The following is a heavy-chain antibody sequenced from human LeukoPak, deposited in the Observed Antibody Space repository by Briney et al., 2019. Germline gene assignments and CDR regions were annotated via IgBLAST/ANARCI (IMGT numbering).Heavy chain of an antibody. CDR2: ITGSGGNT. D-gene: IGHD2-15*01. Sequence: GGSLRLSCAASGFTFSNYAMTWVRQAPNKGLEWVSSITGSGGNTYYADSVKGRFTISRDNSKNTPYLQMNSLRAEDTAVYYCAKMGVEWGQGTLVTVSS. CDR3: AKMGVE. J-gene: IGHJ4*02. CDR1: GFTFSNYA. V-gene: IGHV3-23*01.